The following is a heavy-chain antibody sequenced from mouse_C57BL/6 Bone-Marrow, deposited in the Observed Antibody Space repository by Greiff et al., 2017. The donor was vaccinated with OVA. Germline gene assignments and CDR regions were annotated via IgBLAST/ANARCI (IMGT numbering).Heavy chain of an antibody. V-gene: IGHV1-9*01. CDR3: ASTYCAMDY. CDR1: GYTFTGYW. CDR2: LLPGSGRT. J-gene: IGHJ4*01. Sequence: QVQLQQSGAELMKPGASVKLSCKATGYTFTGYWIEWVKQRPPPPPPSPRQLLPGSGRTNSNEKLKGKATFTADTSSNTAYMQLSSLTTEDSAIYYCASTYCAMDYWGQGTSVTVSS.